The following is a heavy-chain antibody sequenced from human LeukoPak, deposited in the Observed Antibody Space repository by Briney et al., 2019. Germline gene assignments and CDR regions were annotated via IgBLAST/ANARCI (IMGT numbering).Heavy chain of an antibody. CDR2: ISGSSNYI. V-gene: IGHV3-21*01. CDR3: ASQGDGYSTH. D-gene: IGHD5-24*01. Sequence: GGSLRLSCAASGFTFSGYTRNWVRQAPGKGLEWVSSISGSSNYIYYANSVKGRFTVSRDNAKNSLYLQMNSLRAEDTAVYYCASQGDGYSTHWGQGTLVTVSS. J-gene: IGHJ4*02. CDR1: GFTFSGYT.